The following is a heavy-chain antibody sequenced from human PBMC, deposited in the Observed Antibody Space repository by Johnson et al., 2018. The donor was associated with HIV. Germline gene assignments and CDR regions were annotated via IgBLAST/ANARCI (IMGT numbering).Heavy chain of an antibody. CDR3: ARDGEYCTGGICYSNVFDI. CDR1: GFTFDDYG. CDR2: IYSGGST. J-gene: IGHJ3*02. Sequence: EVQLVESGGSVVRPGGSLRLSCAASGFTFDDYGMSWVRQAPGKGLEWVSVIYSGGSTYYADSVKGRFTISRDNSKNTLYLQMNSLRVEDTAWYYCARDGEYCTGGICYSNVFDIWGQGTMVIVSS. V-gene: IGHV3-66*01. D-gene: IGHD2-8*02.